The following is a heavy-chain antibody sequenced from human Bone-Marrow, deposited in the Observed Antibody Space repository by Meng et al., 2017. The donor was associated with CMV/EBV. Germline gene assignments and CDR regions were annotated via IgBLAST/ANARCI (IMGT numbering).Heavy chain of an antibody. V-gene: IGHV3-48*03. CDR2: ISSSGSTI. Sequence: GGSLRLSCAASGFTFSSYEMNWARQAPGKGLEWVSYISSSGSTIYYADSVKGRFTISRDNAKNSLYLQMNSLRAEDTAVYYCARGLPYYDFWSGYFVSPDYWGQGTLVTGSS. D-gene: IGHD3-3*01. J-gene: IGHJ4*02. CDR1: GFTFSSYE. CDR3: ARGLPYYDFWSGYFVSPDY.